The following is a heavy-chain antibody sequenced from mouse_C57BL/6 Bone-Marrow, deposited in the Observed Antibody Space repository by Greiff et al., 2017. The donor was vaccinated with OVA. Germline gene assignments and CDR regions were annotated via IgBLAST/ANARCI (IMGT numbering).Heavy chain of an antibody. J-gene: IGHJ2*01. V-gene: IGHV1-81*01. CDR1: GSTFTSYG. D-gene: IGHD3-2*02. CDR2: IYPRSGNT. CDR3: ARWGLRLDY. Sequence: VQLQQSGAELARPGASVKLSCKASGSTFTSYGISGGKRGIGQGLEWIGEIYPRSGNTYYNEKCKGKATLTADKSSSTAYMELRSLTSEDSAVYFCARWGLRLDYWGQGTTLTVSS.